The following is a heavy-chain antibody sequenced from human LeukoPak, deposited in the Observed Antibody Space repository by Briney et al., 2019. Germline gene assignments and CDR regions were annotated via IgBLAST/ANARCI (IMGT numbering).Heavy chain of an antibody. Sequence: GGSLRLSCAASGFTFTSYGISWVRQAPGQGLEWMGWISAYNGNTNYAQKLQGRVTMTTDTSTSTAYMELRSLRSDDTAVYYCAKVYCGGDCYSSFDYWGQGTLVTVSS. D-gene: IGHD2-21*02. J-gene: IGHJ4*02. CDR1: GFTFTSYG. CDR2: ISAYNGNT. V-gene: IGHV1-18*01. CDR3: AKVYCGGDCYSSFDY.